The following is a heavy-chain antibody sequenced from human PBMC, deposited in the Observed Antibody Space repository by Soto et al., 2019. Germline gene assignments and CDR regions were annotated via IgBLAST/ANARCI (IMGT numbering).Heavy chain of an antibody. V-gene: IGHV4-59*01. CDR1: GASLSTYY. CDR2: IYYSGTT. CDR3: ARSYCPDGVCYPSGPFDH. Sequence: QVQLQESGPGLVKPSETLSLTCTVSGASLSTYYWNWIRQSPGKGLEWIGYIYYSGTTNYNPSLKSPVTISEDTSYNLFSLKLRSVTAADTAVYYCARSYCPDGVCYPSGPFDHWGQGTLVTVSS. D-gene: IGHD2-8*01. J-gene: IGHJ5*02.